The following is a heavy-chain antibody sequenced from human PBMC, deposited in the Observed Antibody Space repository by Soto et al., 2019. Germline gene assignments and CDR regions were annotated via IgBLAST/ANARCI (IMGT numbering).Heavy chain of an antibody. CDR2: INPNSGGT. J-gene: IGHJ4*02. CDR1: GYTFTGYY. V-gene: IGHV1-2*04. D-gene: IGHD1-7*01. Sequence: ASVKVSCKASGYTFTGYYMHWVRQAPGQGLEWMGWINPNSGGTNYAQKFQGWVTMTRDTSISTAYMELRSLRSDDTAVYYCTTWNYGYFDYWGQGTLVTVSS. CDR3: TTWNYGYFDY.